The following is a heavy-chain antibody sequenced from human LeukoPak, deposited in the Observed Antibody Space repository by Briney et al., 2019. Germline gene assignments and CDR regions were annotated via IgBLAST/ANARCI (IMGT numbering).Heavy chain of an antibody. CDR1: GYTFTSYY. CDR2: INPSGGST. V-gene: IGHV1-46*01. J-gene: IGHJ4*02. Sequence: PGASVKVSCKASGYTFTSYYMHWVRQAPGQGLEWMGIINPSGGSTSYAQKFQGRITVTRDTYTNTVYMDLSSLRSEDTATYYCARGAPTTRIGAGRFDYWGQGSLLTVAS. D-gene: IGHD5-12*01. CDR3: ARGAPTTRIGAGRFDY.